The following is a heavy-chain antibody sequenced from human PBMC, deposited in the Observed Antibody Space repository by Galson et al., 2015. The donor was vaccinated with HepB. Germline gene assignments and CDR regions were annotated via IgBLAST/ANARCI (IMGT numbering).Heavy chain of an antibody. CDR3: AHRLGYYDSSGFDY. D-gene: IGHD3-22*01. CDR2: IYWDDDK. CDR1: GFSLRSSGVG. J-gene: IGHJ4*02. V-gene: IGHV2-5*02. Sequence: PALVKPTQTLTLTCTFSGFSLRSSGVGVGWIRQPPGKALEWLALIYWDDDKRYSPSVKNRLTVTKDTSKNQVVLTMTNMDPVDTATYYCAHRLGYYDSSGFDYWGQGTLVTVSS.